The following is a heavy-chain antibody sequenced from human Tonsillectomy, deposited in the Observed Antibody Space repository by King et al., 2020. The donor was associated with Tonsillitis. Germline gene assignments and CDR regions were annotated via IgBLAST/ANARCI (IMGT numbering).Heavy chain of an antibody. CDR1: GFLFSSSA. D-gene: IGHD1-26*01. Sequence: VKLVESGGGVVQPGRSLRLSCAASGFLFSSSAMHWVRQAPGRGLEWVALISFDGGDKYYADSVKGRFTLSRDNSNNTLFLQMSSLRVEDAALYYCARDPYMRGGSYYGYWGQGTLVTVSS. V-gene: IGHV3-30*15. J-gene: IGHJ4*02. CDR3: ARDPYMRGGSYYGY. CDR2: ISFDGGDK.